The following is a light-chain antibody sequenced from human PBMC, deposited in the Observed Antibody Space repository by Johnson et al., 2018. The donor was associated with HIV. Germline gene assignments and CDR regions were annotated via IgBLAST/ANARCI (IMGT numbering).Light chain of an antibody. V-gene: IGLV1-51*01. Sequence: QSVLTQPPSVSAAPGQKVTISCSGSSSNIGNNYVSWYQQLPGTAPKLLIYDNNKRPSGIPDRFSASKSGTSATLGITGLQTGDEANYYCGTWDSSLSAPHVFAAATKATLL. CDR3: GTWDSSLSAPHV. J-gene: IGLJ1*01. CDR2: DNN. CDR1: SSNIGNNY.